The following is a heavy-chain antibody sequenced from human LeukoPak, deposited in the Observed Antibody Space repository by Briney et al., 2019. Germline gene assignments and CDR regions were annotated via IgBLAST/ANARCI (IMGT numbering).Heavy chain of an antibody. D-gene: IGHD1-1*01. J-gene: IGHJ4*02. CDR3: AKDGALADYYFDY. V-gene: IGHV3-23*01. CDR2: ISPSGRDT. CDR1: GFTFSSYA. Sequence: GGSLRLSCAASGFTFSSYALSWVRQAPGKGLKWVSAISPSGRDTYYADSVKGRFTISRDNSNNTLYLQMSSLTAEDTAVYYCAKDGALADYYFDYWGQGTLVSVSS.